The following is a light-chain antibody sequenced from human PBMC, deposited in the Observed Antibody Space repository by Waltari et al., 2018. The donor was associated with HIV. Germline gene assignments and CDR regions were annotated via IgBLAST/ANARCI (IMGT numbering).Light chain of an antibody. V-gene: IGLV1-51*01. CDR1: SSNIGNNY. CDR2: DSN. CDR3: GTWDSSLRAYV. Sequence: QSVLTQPPSVSAAPGQKVTISCPGSSSNIGNNYVSWYQPLPGTAPKLLIYDSNERPSGSPDRSSGSKSGASATLGITGLQTGDEADYYCGTWDSSLRAYVFGTGTKVTVL. J-gene: IGLJ1*01.